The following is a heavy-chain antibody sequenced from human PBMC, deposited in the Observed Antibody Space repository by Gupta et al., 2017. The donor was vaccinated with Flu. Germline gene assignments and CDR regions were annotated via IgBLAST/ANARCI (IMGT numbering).Heavy chain of an antibody. CDR1: GFTFDDYD. CDR3: ARAPFYYATSGYYFDY. CDR2: IRSKAYDGTT. V-gene: IGHV3-49*03. Sequence: CPASGFTFDDYDMTWFRQAPGKGLEWVGVIRSKAYDGTTDYAASVKGRVTISRDDSKSIAYLQMNSLKTEDTAMYYCARAPFYYATSGYYFDYWGQGTLVTVSS. J-gene: IGHJ4*02. D-gene: IGHD3-22*01.